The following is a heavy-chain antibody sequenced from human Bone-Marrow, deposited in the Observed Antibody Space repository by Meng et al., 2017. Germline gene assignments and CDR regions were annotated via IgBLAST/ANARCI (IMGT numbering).Heavy chain of an antibody. CDR3: TTDPSFVGAFY. J-gene: IGHJ4*02. CDR1: GLSFTDAW. CDR2: IKRNSDGGTI. Sequence: GESLKISCVASGLSFTDAWMSWVRQAPGKGLEWVGRIKRNSDGGTIDYAAPVKGRFTISRDDSKNTLYLQMDSLITEYTAVYYCTTDPSFVGAFYWGQGTLVTVSS. V-gene: IGHV3-15*01. D-gene: IGHD1-26*01.